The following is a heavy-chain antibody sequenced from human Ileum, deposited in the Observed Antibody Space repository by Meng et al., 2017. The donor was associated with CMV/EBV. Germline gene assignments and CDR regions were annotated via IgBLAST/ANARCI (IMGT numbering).Heavy chain of an antibody. CDR3: ARTGGTEDIVVVPAAIPGFDY. CDR2: INPNSGDT. J-gene: IGHJ4*02. D-gene: IGHD2-2*01. Sequence: ASVKVSCKASGYTFTDYYMHWVRQAPGQGLEWMGWINPNSGDTNYAQKFQGRVTMTRDTSISTAYMELSRLRSDDTALYYCARTGGTEDIVVVPAAIPGFDYWGQGTLVTVSS. V-gene: IGHV1-2*02. CDR1: GYTFTDYY.